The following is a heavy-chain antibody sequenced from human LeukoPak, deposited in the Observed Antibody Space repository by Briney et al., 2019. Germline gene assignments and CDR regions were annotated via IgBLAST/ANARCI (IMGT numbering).Heavy chain of an antibody. J-gene: IGHJ4*02. D-gene: IGHD5-18*01. Sequence: PSETLSLTCIVSGGSISSSSYYWVWIRQPPGKGLEWIGYIYFTGSTNYNPSLKSRVTISVDTSKNQFSLKLSSVTAADTAAYYCARQGGFSYGFRDPYYFDYWGRGTLVTVSS. CDR2: IYFTGST. CDR1: GGSISSSSYY. CDR3: ARQGGFSYGFRDPYYFDY. V-gene: IGHV4-61*05.